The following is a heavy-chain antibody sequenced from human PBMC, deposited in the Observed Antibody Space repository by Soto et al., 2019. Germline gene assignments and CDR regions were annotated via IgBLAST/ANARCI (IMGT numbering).Heavy chain of an antibody. CDR3: ARVADTAMALPLYYYYYGMDV. V-gene: IGHV1-18*01. D-gene: IGHD5-18*01. CDR1: GYTFTSYA. CDR2: ISAYNGNT. Sequence: ASVKVSCKASGYTFTSYAMHWVRQAPGQGLEWMGWISAYNGNTNYAQKLQGRVTMTTDTSTSTAYMELRSLRSEDTAVYYCARVADTAMALPLYYYYYGMDVWGQGTTVTVSS. J-gene: IGHJ6*02.